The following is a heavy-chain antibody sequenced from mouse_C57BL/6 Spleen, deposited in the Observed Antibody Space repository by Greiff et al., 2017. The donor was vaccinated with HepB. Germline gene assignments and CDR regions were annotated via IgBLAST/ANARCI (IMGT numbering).Heavy chain of an antibody. CDR3: ARLIYYDYDDCPWFAY. V-gene: IGHV1-80*01. D-gene: IGHD2-4*01. CDR1: GYAFSSYW. J-gene: IGHJ3*01. CDR2: IYPGDGDT. Sequence: QVQLQQSGAELVKPGASVKISCKASGYAFSSYWMNWVKQRPGKGLEWIGQIYPGDGDTNYNGKFKGKATLTADKSSSTAYMQLSSLTSEDSAVYFCARLIYYDYDDCPWFAYWGQGTLVTVSA.